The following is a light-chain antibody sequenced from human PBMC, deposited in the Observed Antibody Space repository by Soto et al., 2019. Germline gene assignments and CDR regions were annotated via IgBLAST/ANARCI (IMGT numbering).Light chain of an antibody. J-gene: IGLJ2*01. CDR2: EGS. CDR3: CSYAGSKTYVL. CDR1: TSDVGTSNL. V-gene: IGLV2-23*01. Sequence: QSALTQPASVSGSPGQSMTISCTGTTSDVGTSNLVSWYQQHPGKAPTLIIYEGSKRPSGVSNRFSGSKSGNTASLTISGLQPEDEADYYCCSYAGSKTYVLFGGGTKVTVL.